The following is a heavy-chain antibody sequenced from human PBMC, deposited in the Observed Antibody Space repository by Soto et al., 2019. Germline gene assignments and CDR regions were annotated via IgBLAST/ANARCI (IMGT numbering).Heavy chain of an antibody. CDR3: ARHLREYCNGDDCYDAFDI. D-gene: IGHD2-15*01. CDR2: VYPGDSGT. Sequence: GESLKIFCKGSGYTFTTYWIGWVRQMPGKGLAWMGIVYPGDSGTRYSPSFQGQVTISADKSISTAYLQWSGLKASDTAMYYCARHLREYCNGDDCYDAFDIWGQGTMVTVSS. J-gene: IGHJ3*02. CDR1: GYTFTTYW. V-gene: IGHV5-51*01.